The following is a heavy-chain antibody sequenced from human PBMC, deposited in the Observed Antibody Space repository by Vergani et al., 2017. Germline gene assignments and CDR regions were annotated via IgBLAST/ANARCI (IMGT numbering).Heavy chain of an antibody. CDR2: INPSGPSI. J-gene: IGHJ4*02. V-gene: IGHV1-46*03. CDR3: ARGVEATISGRLDY. Sequence: QVQLVQSGAEVKKPGASVKVSCKASGYTFTSYYMPWVRQAPGQGLEWMGIINPSGPSITYAQTFQERVTMTRETSTNTVYMELSSLRSDDTAVYYCARGVEATISGRLDYWGQGTLVTVSS. CDR1: GYTFTSYY. D-gene: IGHD1-26*01.